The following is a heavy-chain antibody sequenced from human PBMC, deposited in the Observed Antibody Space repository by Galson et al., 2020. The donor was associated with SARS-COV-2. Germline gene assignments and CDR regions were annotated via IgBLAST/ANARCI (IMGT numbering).Heavy chain of an antibody. CDR3: AREARIFGVVFLHHYYYYMDV. CDR2: IIPILGIA. CDR1: GGTFSSYA. V-gene: IGHV1-69*10. D-gene: IGHD3-3*02. Sequence: KISCKASGGTFSSYAISWVRQAPGQGLEWMGGIIPILGIANYAQKFQGRVTITADKSTSTAYMELSSLRSEDTAVYYCAREARIFGVVFLHHYYYYMDVWGKGTTVTVSS. J-gene: IGHJ6*03.